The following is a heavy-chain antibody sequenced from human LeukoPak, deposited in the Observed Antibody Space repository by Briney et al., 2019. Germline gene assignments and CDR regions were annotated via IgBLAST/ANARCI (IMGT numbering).Heavy chain of an antibody. V-gene: IGHV4-38-2*02. CDR2: INHSGST. CDR3: ARKQRGAKFDP. Sequence: SETLSLTCTVSGYSISSGYYWGWIRQPPGKGLEWIGSINHSGSTNYNPSLKSRVTISVDTSKNQFSLKLSSVTAADTAVYYCARKQRGAKFDPWGQGTLVTVSS. J-gene: IGHJ5*02. CDR1: GYSISSGYY. D-gene: IGHD6-25*01.